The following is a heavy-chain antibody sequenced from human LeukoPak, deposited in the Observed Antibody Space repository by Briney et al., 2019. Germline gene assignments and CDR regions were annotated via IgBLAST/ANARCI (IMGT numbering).Heavy chain of an antibody. CDR3: AKDLLYGSGSTYFDY. D-gene: IGHD3-10*01. CDR1: GFTFSSYA. Sequence: GGSLRLSCAASGFTFSSYAMSCVRPAPGKGLECVSRISCSGGSTYYADSVKGRFTISRDNSKTTLYLQMNSLRAEDTAVYYCAKDLLYGSGSTYFDYWGQGTLVTVSS. CDR2: ISCSGGST. J-gene: IGHJ4*02. V-gene: IGHV3-23*01.